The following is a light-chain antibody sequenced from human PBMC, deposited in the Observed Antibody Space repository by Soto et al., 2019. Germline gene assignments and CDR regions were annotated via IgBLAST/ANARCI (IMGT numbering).Light chain of an antibody. J-gene: IGKJ5*01. CDR3: QRYDGYPVT. Sequence: DIQMTQSPSTLSASVGDRVTISCRASQNIVNYLAWYQQKPGKAPSLLIYKASNLVSGVPSRFSGSGSGTEFTLTISSLQPDDFAIYYCQRYDGYPVTFGQGTRLEIK. V-gene: IGKV1-5*03. CDR1: QNIVNY. CDR2: KAS.